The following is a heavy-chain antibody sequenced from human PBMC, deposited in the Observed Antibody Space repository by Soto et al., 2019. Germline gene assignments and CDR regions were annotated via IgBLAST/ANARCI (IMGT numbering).Heavy chain of an antibody. D-gene: IGHD6-19*01. Sequence: SQRLALPFLISGDIVYRNATPWICILHAPSRGLEWLGRTYYRSKYYSDYGLSVKSRITINADTSKNQFSLQLSSVTPEDTAVYYCARDTFPRSGWSYFDSWGQGKLVNGSA. J-gene: IGHJ4*02. V-gene: IGHV6-1*01. CDR3: ARDTFPRSGWSYFDS. CDR1: GDIVYRNATP. CDR2: TYYRSKYYS.